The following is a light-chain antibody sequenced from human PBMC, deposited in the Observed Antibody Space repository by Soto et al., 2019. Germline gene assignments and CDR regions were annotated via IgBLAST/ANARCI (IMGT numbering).Light chain of an antibody. CDR2: EGN. CDR1: TSDVGSYYNL. J-gene: IGLJ2*01. V-gene: IGLV2-23*01. Sequence: QSVLTQPASVSGSPGQSITISCTGTTSDVGSYYNLVSWYQHHPGKAPKIIIYEGNKRPSGVSDRFSGSKSGNTASLTISGVQAEDEADYFCSSYAGSSTWVFGGGTKVTVL. CDR3: SSYAGSSTWV.